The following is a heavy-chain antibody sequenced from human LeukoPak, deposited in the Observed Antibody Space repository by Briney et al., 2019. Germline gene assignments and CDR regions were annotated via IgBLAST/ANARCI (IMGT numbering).Heavy chain of an antibody. V-gene: IGHV4-39*07. Sequence: PSETLSLTCTVSGGSISSNNYYWGWIRQPPGKGLEWIGSISYSGSTYYNPSLKSRVTISVDTSKNQFSLKLSSVTAADTAVYYCAREDIDRYYFDYWGQGTLVTVSS. CDR1: GGSISSNNYY. D-gene: IGHD5-12*01. J-gene: IGHJ4*02. CDR2: ISYSGST. CDR3: AREDIDRYYFDY.